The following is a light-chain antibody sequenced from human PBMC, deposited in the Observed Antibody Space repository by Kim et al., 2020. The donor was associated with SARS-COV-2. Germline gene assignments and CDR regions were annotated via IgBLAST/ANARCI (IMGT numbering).Light chain of an antibody. V-gene: IGLV1-47*02. CDR1: SPNIGRNY. Sequence: ELTQPPSASGTPGQRVTISCSGSSPNIGRNYVYWYQQVPGTAPKLLIYSNTQRPSGVPDRFSGSKSGTSASLAISGPRSDDEADYYCAAWDNSLGWVFGGGTQLTVL. J-gene: IGLJ3*02. CDR3: AAWDNSLGWV. CDR2: SNT.